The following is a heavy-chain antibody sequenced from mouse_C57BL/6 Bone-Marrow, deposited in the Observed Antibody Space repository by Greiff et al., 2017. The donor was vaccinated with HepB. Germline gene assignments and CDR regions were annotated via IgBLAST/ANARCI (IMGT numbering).Heavy chain of an antibody. CDR3: TTGYDAYLYFDV. Sequence: VQLQQSGAELVRPGASVKLSCTASGFNIKADYMHWVKQRPEQGLEWIGWIDPENGATEYASKFQGKATITADTSSNTAYLQLSSLTSEDTAVYYCTTGYDAYLYFDVWGTGTTVTVSS. V-gene: IGHV14-4*01. CDR2: IDPENGAT. D-gene: IGHD2-3*01. CDR1: GFNIKADY. J-gene: IGHJ1*03.